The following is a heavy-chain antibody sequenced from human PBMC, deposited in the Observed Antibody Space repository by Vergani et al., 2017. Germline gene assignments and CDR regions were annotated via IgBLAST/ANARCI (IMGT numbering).Heavy chain of an antibody. V-gene: IGHV4-4*07. CDR2: IYTSGAT. Sequence: QVQLQESGPGLVKPSETLSLTCTVSGGSISSYYWSWIRQPPGKGLEWIGRIYTSGATNYNPSLRSRAVMSVDASKKQFSLKLTSVTAADTAVYYCARDGGKYDKDALDVWGQGTKVTVTS. J-gene: IGHJ3*01. CDR1: GGSISSYY. CDR3: ARDGGKYDKDALDV. D-gene: IGHD2-15*01.